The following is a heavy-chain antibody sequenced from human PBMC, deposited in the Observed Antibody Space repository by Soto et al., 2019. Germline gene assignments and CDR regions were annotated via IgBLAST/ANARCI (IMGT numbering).Heavy chain of an antibody. CDR1: GFTFSSYA. CDR2: ISYDGSNK. D-gene: IGHD5-18*01. J-gene: IGHJ4*02. V-gene: IGHV3-30*18. Sequence: VQLLESGGGLVQPGGSLRLSCAASGFTFSSYAMSWVRQAPGKGLEWVAVISYDGSNKYYADSVKGRFTISRDNSKNTLYLQMNSLRAEDTAVYYCAKEGHTARDMWAYYFDYWGQGTLVTVSS. CDR3: AKEGHTARDMWAYYFDY.